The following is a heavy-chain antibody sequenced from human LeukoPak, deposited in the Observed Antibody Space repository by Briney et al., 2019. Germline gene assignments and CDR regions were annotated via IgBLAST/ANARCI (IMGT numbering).Heavy chain of an antibody. CDR2: ISSSSSTI. D-gene: IGHD2-2*01. J-gene: IGHJ6*03. CDR1: GFTFSDHY. V-gene: IGHV3-11*04. CDR3: AREGIVVVPAAINYYYYYYMDV. Sequence: GGSLRLSCAASGFTFSDHYMSWTRQAPGKGLEWVSSISSSSSTIYYADSVKGRFTISRDNAKNSVYLQMNSLRAEDTAVYYCAREGIVVVPAAINYYYYYYMDVWGKGTTVTVS.